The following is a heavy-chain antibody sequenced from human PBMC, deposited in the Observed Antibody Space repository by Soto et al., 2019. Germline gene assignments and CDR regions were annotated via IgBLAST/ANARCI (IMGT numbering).Heavy chain of an antibody. CDR1: GFEFSAYC. J-gene: IGHJ4*02. Sequence: EGQLVESGGGLVQPGGSLRISCAASGFEFSAYCMTWVRQAPGKGLEWVATIKKDGNEKYYGASVRGRFSVIRYNAKNAAYLQMDRLKAEDTGVYYCARGRYNSADYPKFFEYWGQGAWVTVSS. V-gene: IGHV3-7*01. D-gene: IGHD3-16*02. CDR2: IKKDGNEK. CDR3: ARGRYNSADYPKFFEY.